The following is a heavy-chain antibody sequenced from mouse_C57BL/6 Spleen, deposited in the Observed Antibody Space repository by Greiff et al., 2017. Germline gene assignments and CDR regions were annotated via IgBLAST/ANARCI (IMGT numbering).Heavy chain of an antibody. J-gene: IGHJ4*01. CDR3: ASPYGNPYYYAMDY. CDR1: GYTFTDYY. D-gene: IGHD2-1*01. V-gene: IGHV1-84*01. CDR2: IYPGSGNT. Sequence: QVQLKESGPELVKPGASVKISCKASGYTFTDYYINWVKQRPGQGLEWIGWIYPGSGNTKYNEKFKGKATMTVDTSSSTAYMQLSSLTSEDSAVYFCASPYGNPYYYAMDYWGQGTSVTVSS.